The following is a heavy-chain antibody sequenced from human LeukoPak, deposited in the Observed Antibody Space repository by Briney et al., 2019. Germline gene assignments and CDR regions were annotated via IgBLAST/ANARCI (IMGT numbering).Heavy chain of an antibody. CDR1: GFTFSSYA. CDR3: TRGMGYGDYAFDY. V-gene: IGHV3-49*03. J-gene: IGHJ4*02. D-gene: IGHD4-17*01. CDR2: IRSKAYGGTT. Sequence: GGSLRLSCVASGFTFSSYAMSWFRQAPGKGLEWVGFIRSKAYGGTTEYAASVKGRFTISRDDSKSIAYLQMNSQKTEDTAVYYCTRGMGYGDYAFDYWGQGTLITVSS.